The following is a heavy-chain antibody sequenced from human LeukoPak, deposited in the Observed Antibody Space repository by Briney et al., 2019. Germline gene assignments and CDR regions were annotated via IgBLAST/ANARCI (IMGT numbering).Heavy chain of an antibody. J-gene: IGHJ5*02. Sequence: SGGSLRLSCAASGFTFSSYGMSWVRQAPGKGLEWVSAISGSGGSTYYADSVKGRFTISRDNSKNTLYLQMNSLRAEDTAVYYCAKDPYYDILTGHPGFDPWGQGTLVTVSS. V-gene: IGHV3-23*01. CDR3: AKDPYYDILTGHPGFDP. CDR1: GFTFSSYG. D-gene: IGHD3-9*01. CDR2: ISGSGGST.